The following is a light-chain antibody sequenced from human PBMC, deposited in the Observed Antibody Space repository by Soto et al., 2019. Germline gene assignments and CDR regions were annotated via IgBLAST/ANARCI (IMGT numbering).Light chain of an antibody. V-gene: IGLV2-11*01. CDR3: CSYAGSNTLAL. CDR1: SSDVGAYIY. J-gene: IGLJ1*01. Sequence: QSALTQPGSVSGSPGQSVTTSCTGTSSDVGAYIYVSWYQQHPGKPPKLMIYDVNKRPSGVPDRFSGSKSGNTASLTISGLQAEDEADYYCCSYAGSNTLALFGTGTKVTVL. CDR2: DVN.